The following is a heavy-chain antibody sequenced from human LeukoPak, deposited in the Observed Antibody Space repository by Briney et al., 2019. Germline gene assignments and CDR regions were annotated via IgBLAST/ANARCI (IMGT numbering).Heavy chain of an antibody. Sequence: GGSLRLSCAASGFTFNTYGMHWVRQAPGKGLEWVAVIWFDGNHKYYTDSVRGQFTVSRDNSKNTLYLQMNSLRAEDTAVYYCARVADIAVAGTWYFDLWGRGTLVTVSS. CDR1: GFTFNTYG. V-gene: IGHV3-33*01. J-gene: IGHJ2*01. D-gene: IGHD6-19*01. CDR2: IWFDGNHK. CDR3: ARVADIAVAGTWYFDL.